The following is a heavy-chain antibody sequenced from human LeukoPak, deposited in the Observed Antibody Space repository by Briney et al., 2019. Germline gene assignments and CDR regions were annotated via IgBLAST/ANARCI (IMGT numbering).Heavy chain of an antibody. Sequence: GGSLRLSCAASGFTFSDYYMSWIRQAPGKGLEWVSYISSSGSTIYYADSVKGRLTISRDNAKNSLYLQMNSLRAEDTAVYYCARLRRDGYKFDYWGQGTLVTVSS. J-gene: IGHJ4*02. CDR1: GFTFSDYY. V-gene: IGHV3-11*04. CDR3: ARLRRDGYKFDY. CDR2: ISSSGSTI. D-gene: IGHD5-24*01.